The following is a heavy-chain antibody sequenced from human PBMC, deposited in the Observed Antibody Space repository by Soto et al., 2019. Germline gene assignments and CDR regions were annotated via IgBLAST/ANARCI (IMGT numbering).Heavy chain of an antibody. CDR3: ARAYRSGYDYKLVPCFYYGMDV. J-gene: IGHJ6*02. Sequence: QVQLVESGGGVVQPGRSLRLSCAASGFTFSNYGMHWVRQAPGKGLEWVAVIWDDGSNKYYADSVKGRFTISRDNSKNTLYLRMNSLRAEDTTVYYCARAYRSGYDYKLVPCFYYGMDVWGQGTTVTVSS. CDR2: IWDDGSNK. CDR1: GFTFSNYG. D-gene: IGHD5-12*01. V-gene: IGHV3-33*03.